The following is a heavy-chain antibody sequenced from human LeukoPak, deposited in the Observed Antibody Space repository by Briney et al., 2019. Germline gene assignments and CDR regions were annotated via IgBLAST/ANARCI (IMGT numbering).Heavy chain of an antibody. D-gene: IGHD6-19*01. V-gene: IGHV1-69*13. J-gene: IGHJ6*02. CDR1: GGTFSSYA. CDR2: IIPIFGTA. CDR3: TRAPFEVAGTGTYYYYGMDV. Sequence: ASVKVSCKASGGTFSSYAISWVRQAPGRGLEWMGGIIPIFGTANHAQKFQGRVTITADESTSTAYMELSSLRSEDTAAYYCTRAPFEVAGTGTYYYYGMDVWGQGTTVTVSS.